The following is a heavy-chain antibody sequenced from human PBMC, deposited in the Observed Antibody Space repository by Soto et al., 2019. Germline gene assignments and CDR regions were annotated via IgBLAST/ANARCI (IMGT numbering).Heavy chain of an antibody. CDR3: IRGGSRYYYDY. CDR1: GFIFSGSA. Sequence: EVQLVESGGGLVQPGGSLKLSCAASGFIFSGSAVHWVRQASGKGLEWVGRILSKAGNYATAYPASMNGRFTISRDDSENTAFLQMNSLTAEDTAVYYCIRGGSRYYYDYWGQGTLVAVSS. V-gene: IGHV3-73*01. J-gene: IGHJ4*02. CDR2: ILSKAGNYAT.